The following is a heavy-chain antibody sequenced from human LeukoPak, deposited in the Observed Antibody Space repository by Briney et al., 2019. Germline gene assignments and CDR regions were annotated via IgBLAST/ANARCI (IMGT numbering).Heavy chain of an antibody. V-gene: IGHV4-38-2*01. CDR2: LYHPDST. Sequence: PSETLSLTCGVSGYPINNAYYWVWIRPPPGKGLEWIGSLYHPDSTYYNPSLKSRVTMSVDTSRNQFSLGLSFVTAADTAVYYCARQYDSYFYYYLDLWGTGTTVTVSS. J-gene: IGHJ6*03. CDR1: GYPINNAYY. D-gene: IGHD2-2*01. CDR3: ARQYDSYFYYYLDL.